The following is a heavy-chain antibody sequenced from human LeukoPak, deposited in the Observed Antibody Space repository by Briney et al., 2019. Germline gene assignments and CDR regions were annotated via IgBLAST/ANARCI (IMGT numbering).Heavy chain of an antibody. CDR2: INPNSGGT. J-gene: IGHJ4*02. Sequence: GATVKVSCQASGYTFTGYYMHGVRQAPGQGLEGMGWINPNSGGTNYAQKFQGRVTMTRDTSISTAYMELSRLRSDDTAVYYCARDPRRDGYTTDYWGQGTLVTVSS. V-gene: IGHV1-2*02. CDR3: ARDPRRDGYTTDY. D-gene: IGHD5-24*01. CDR1: GYTFTGYY.